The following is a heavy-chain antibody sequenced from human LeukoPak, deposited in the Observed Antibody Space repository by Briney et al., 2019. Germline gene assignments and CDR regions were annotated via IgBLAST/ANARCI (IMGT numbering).Heavy chain of an antibody. CDR2: IYSGGGA. Sequence: GGSLRLSCAASGFTFSSYDMHWVRQAPGRGLEWVSVIYSGGGAYYADSVKGRFIISRDNSKNTLYLQMNSLRAEDTAVYYCAGRQAAATTVRLDYWGQGSLVTVSS. J-gene: IGHJ4*02. D-gene: IGHD6-13*01. CDR3: AGRQAAATTVRLDY. V-gene: IGHV3-66*01. CDR1: GFTFSSYD.